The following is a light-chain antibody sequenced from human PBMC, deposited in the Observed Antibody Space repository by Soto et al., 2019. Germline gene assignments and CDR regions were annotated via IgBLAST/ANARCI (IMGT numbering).Light chain of an antibody. Sequence: EIVLTQSTATRSASQGERATLSCRASQTVGVRLAWYQQKPGQAPRLLIYDTSTRASGVPDRFSGSGSGTEFTLTISRLEPEDFAVYYCQQYGTSPQTFGQGTKVDIK. CDR2: DTS. V-gene: IGKV3-20*01. CDR3: QQYGTSPQT. J-gene: IGKJ1*01. CDR1: QTVGVR.